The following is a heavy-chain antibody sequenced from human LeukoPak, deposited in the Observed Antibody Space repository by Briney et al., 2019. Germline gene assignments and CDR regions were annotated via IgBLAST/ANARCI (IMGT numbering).Heavy chain of an antibody. CDR1: GFTLSSYA. CDR2: ISGSGGST. V-gene: IGHV3-23*01. Sequence: GGSLRLSCAASGFTLSSYAMSWVRQAPGKGLEWVSAISGSGGSTYYADSVKGRFTISRDNSKNTLYLQMNSLRAEDTAVYYCAKGQASSSWYYFDYWGQGTLVTVSS. D-gene: IGHD6-6*01. J-gene: IGHJ4*02. CDR3: AKGQASSSWYYFDY.